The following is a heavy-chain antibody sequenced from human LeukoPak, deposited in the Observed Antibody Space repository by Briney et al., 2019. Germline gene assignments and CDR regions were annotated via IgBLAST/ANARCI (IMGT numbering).Heavy chain of an antibody. CDR2: INPNSGGT. CDR1: GYTFTGCY. D-gene: IGHD3-22*01. CDR3: ARDPVVITGVDAFDI. J-gene: IGHJ3*02. V-gene: IGHV1-2*02. Sequence: ASVKVSCKASGYTFTGCYMHWVRQAPGQGLEWMGWINPNSGGTNYAQKFQGRVTMTRDTSISTAYMELSRLRSDDTAVYYCARDPVVITGVDAFDIWGQGTMVTVSS.